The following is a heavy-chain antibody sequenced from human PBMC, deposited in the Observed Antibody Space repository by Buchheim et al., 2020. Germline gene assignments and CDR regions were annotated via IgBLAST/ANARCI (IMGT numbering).Heavy chain of an antibody. D-gene: IGHD3-22*01. Sequence: EVQLLESGGGLVQPGGSLRLSCAASGFTFSSYDMSWVRQAPGKGLGWVSTVTASGGRTYYADSVKGRFTISRDNSKNTLYLQMNSLRAEDTAIYYCAKSCRTDSSGSRGYFDLWGRGTL. CDR2: VTASGGRT. CDR1: GFTFSSYD. J-gene: IGHJ2*01. V-gene: IGHV3-23*01. CDR3: AKSCRTDSSGSRGYFDL.